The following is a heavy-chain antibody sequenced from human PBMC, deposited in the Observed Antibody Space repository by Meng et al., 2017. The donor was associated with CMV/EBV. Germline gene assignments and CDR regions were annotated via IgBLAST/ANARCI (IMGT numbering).Heavy chain of an antibody. V-gene: IGHV3-30*04. CDR1: GFIFSRYA. CDR3: ARGGYDLGGYFFDY. Sequence: LSLTCAASGFIFSRYAMHWVRQAPGKGLEWVSVVSYDGSNKYYADSVKGRFTISRDNSKTLYLQMNTLRIEDTAVYYCARGGYDLGGYFFDYWGQGTQVTVPQ. CDR2: VSYDGSNK. D-gene: IGHD5-12*01. J-gene: IGHJ4*02.